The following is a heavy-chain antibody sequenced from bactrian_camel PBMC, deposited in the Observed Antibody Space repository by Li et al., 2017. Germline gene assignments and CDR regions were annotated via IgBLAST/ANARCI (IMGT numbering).Heavy chain of an antibody. J-gene: IGHJ4*01. V-gene: IGHV3S9*01. D-gene: IGHD5*01. CDR2: IDADGMT. CDR3: AAAIACASFARYARGLSRHFYDY. CDR1: GNTESTHC. Sequence: VQLVESGGGSVQTGGTLTLSCAASGNTESTHCMAWFRQVPGKEREGVAGIDADGMTLYSDSVKGRFTISTVNGMNTLDLQMNSLKPEDGAMYYCAAAIACASFARYARGLSRHFYDYWGQGTQVTVS.